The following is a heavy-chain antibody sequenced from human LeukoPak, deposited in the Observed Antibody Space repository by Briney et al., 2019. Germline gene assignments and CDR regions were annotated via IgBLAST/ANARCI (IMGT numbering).Heavy chain of an antibody. CDR2: ISGSGVNT. J-gene: IGHJ3*02. D-gene: IGHD1-26*01. CDR1: GFTFSNYA. Sequence: GGSLRLSCAASGFTFSNYAMSWVRQVPGKGLEWVSGISGSGVNTYYADSVKGRFTISRDNAKNSLYLQMNSLRAEDTAVYYCARDRKWELPHAFDIWGQGTMVTVSS. CDR3: ARDRKWELPHAFDI. V-gene: IGHV3-23*01.